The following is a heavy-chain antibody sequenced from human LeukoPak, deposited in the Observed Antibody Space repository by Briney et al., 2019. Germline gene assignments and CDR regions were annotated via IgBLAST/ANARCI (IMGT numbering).Heavy chain of an antibody. J-gene: IGHJ4*02. CDR3: ARDLVAAAGTTFDY. D-gene: IGHD6-13*01. CDR1: GFTFSRSS. V-gene: IGHV3-48*01. Sequence: PGGSLRLSCAASGFTFSRSSMNWVRQAPGKGLEWVSYISSSSSIIYYADSVRGRFTTSRDNAKNSLYLQMNSLRAEDTAAYYCARDLVAAAGTTFDYWGQGTLVTVSS. CDR2: ISSSSSII.